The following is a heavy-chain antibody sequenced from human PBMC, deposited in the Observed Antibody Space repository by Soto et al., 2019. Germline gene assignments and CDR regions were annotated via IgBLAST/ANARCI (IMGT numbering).Heavy chain of an antibody. Sequence: ASVKVSCKASAYTFTSMQIHWVRQAPGQGLEWMGGIIPIFGTTNYAQKFQGRVTITADESTSTAYMELSSLRSEDTAVYYCARDLGDKANYWGQGTLVTVSS. CDR3: ARDLGDKANY. V-gene: IGHV1-69*13. D-gene: IGHD1-26*01. CDR1: AYTFTSMQ. CDR2: IIPIFGTT. J-gene: IGHJ4*02.